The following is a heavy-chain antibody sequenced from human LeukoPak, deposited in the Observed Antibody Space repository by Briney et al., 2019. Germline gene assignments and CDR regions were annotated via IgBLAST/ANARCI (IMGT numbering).Heavy chain of an antibody. J-gene: IGHJ5*02. Sequence: GGSLRLSCAASGFTVSSSYMSWVRQAPGKGLEWVSYISSGSGTIYYADSVKGRFTISRDSAKNSLYLQMNSLRDEDTAVYYCVRGPTYCGGDCNWFDPWGQGTLVSVSS. CDR1: GFTVSSSY. CDR3: VRGPTYCGGDCNWFDP. D-gene: IGHD2-21*02. V-gene: IGHV3-48*02. CDR2: ISSGSGTI.